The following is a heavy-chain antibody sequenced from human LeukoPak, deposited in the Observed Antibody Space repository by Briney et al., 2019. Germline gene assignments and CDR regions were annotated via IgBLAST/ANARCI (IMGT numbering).Heavy chain of an antibody. CDR3: ARGPLYGSGSYYAKKGDFDY. Sequence: ASVKVSCKASGYTFTGYYMHWVRQAPGQGLEWMGWINPNSGGTNYAQKFQGRVTMTRDTSISTAYMELSSLRSEDTAVYYCARGPLYGSGSYYAKKGDFDYWGQGTLVTVSS. V-gene: IGHV1-2*02. CDR1: GYTFTGYY. J-gene: IGHJ4*02. D-gene: IGHD3-10*01. CDR2: INPNSGGT.